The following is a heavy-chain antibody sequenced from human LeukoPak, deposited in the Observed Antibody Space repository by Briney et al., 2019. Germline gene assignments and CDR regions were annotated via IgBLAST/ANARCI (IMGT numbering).Heavy chain of an antibody. V-gene: IGHV3-23*01. CDR1: GFTFSSYG. Sequence: GGSLRLSCAASGFTFSSYGMSWVRQAPGKGLEWVSAISGSGGSTYYADSVKGRFTISRDNSKNTLYLQMNSLRAEDTAVYYCAKVLSSVTAIYYYYYMDVWGKGTTVTISS. D-gene: IGHD4-17*01. CDR2: ISGSGGST. J-gene: IGHJ6*03. CDR3: AKVLSSVTAIYYYYYMDV.